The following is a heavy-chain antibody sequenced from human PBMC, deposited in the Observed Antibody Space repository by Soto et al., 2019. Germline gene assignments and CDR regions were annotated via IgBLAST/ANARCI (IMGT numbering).Heavy chain of an antibody. D-gene: IGHD3-16*01. CDR2: ISGSGGST. V-gene: IGHV3-23*01. CDR3: ANSPIPRLLPYDFIWWSYSWVGYFAY. CDR1: GFTFSSYA. J-gene: IGHJ4*02. Sequence: GGSLRLSCAASGFTFSSYAMSWVRQAPGKGLEWVSAISGSGGSTYYADSVKGRFTISRDNSKNTLYLQMNSLRAEDTAVYYCANSPIPRLLPYDFIWWSYSWVGYFAYWGQGTLVTVSS.